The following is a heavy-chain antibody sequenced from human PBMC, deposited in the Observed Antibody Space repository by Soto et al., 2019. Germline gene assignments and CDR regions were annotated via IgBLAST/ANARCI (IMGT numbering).Heavy chain of an antibody. Sequence: SVKVSCKASGGTFSSYAISWVRQAPGQGLEWMGGIIPIFGTANYAQKFQGRVTITADESTSTAYMELSSLRSEDTAVYYCARGHCSSTSCYRYYYYGMDAWGQGTTVTVSS. J-gene: IGHJ6*02. V-gene: IGHV1-69*13. CDR3: ARGHCSSTSCYRYYYYGMDA. CDR2: IIPIFGTA. D-gene: IGHD2-2*02. CDR1: GGTFSSYA.